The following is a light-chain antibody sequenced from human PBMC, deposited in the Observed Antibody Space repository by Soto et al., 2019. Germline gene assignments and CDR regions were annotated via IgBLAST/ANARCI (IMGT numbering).Light chain of an antibody. CDR3: QQSNSYPWT. Sequence: DIQMTQSPSTLSASAGDRVTITCRASQSISPYLAWYQQKPGKAPKLLIYMASSLQSGVPSRFSGSGSGTEFTLTISSLQPDDFATYYCQQSNSYPWTFSQGTQVDIK. V-gene: IGKV1-5*03. J-gene: IGKJ1*01. CDR2: MAS. CDR1: QSISPY.